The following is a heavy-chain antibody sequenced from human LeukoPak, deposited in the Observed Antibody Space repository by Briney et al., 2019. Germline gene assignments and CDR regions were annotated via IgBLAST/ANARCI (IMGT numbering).Heavy chain of an antibody. Sequence: GGSLRLSCAASGFTVSSNYMSWVRQAPGKGLEWVSVVYSGGSTYYADSVKGRFTISRDNSKNTLYLQMKSLRAEDTAVYYCAQSSSWSYYFDYWGQGTLVTVSS. D-gene: IGHD6-13*01. CDR1: GFTVSSNY. CDR3: AQSSSWSYYFDY. J-gene: IGHJ4*02. V-gene: IGHV3-66*01. CDR2: VYSGGST.